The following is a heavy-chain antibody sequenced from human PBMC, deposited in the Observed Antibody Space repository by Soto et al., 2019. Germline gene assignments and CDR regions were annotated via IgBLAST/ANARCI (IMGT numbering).Heavy chain of an antibody. J-gene: IGHJ5*02. V-gene: IGHV3-21*02. Sequence: EVQLVESGGGLVTPGGSLRLSCVASGFTFSSYSMSWVRQAPGEGLQWVSSITSSNSFIHYEESVKGRFAISRDNAKNSLYRHMNSLRAEDTAVYFCARDNNYYATGSGVDLWGQGTLVTVSS. CDR2: ITSSNSFI. CDR1: GFTFSSYS. CDR3: ARDNNYYATGSGVDL. D-gene: IGHD2-8*01.